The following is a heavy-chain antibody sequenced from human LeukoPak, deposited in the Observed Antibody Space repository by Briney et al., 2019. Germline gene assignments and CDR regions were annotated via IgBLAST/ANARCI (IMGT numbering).Heavy chain of an antibody. D-gene: IGHD2-15*01. CDR3: ARGSCSGGSCYSYYYYGMDV. Sequence: ASVKVSCKASGYTFTGYYMHWVRQAPGQGLEWMGWINPNSGGTNYAQKFQGRVTMTRDTSISTAYMELSRLRSDDTAVYYCARGSCSGGSCYSYYYYGMDVWGQGTTVTVSS. V-gene: IGHV1-2*02. J-gene: IGHJ6*02. CDR2: INPNSGGT. CDR1: GYTFTGYY.